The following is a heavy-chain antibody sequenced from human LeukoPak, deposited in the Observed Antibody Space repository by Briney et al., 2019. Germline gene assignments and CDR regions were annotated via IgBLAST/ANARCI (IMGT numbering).Heavy chain of an antibody. CDR2: INPNSGGT. Sequence: ASVKVSCKASGYTFTGYYMHWVRQAPGQGLEWMGWINPNSGGTNYVQKFQGRVTMTRDTSISTAFMELSRLRSDDTAVYYCARAAQIAAAETNWFDPWGQGTLVTVSS. D-gene: IGHD6-13*01. V-gene: IGHV1-2*02. J-gene: IGHJ5*02. CDR1: GYTFTGYY. CDR3: ARAAQIAAAETNWFDP.